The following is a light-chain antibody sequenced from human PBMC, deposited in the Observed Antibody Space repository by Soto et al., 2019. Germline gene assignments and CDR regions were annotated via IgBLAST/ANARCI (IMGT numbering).Light chain of an antibody. V-gene: IGKV4-1*01. CDR3: QQYYSSPWT. CDR1: QSILSSSNNKNY. J-gene: IGKJ1*01. CDR2: LAS. Sequence: DTVMTQSPESLAVSLGEVATISCKSSQSILSSSNNKNYLSWYQLKPGQPPRLLIYLASTRESGVPDRFSGSGSGTHFTLTISSLQAEDVGLYYCQQYYSSPWTFGQGTKVEIK.